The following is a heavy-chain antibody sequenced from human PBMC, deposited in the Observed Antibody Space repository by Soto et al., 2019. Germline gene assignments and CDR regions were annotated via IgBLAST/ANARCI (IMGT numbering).Heavy chain of an antibody. Sequence: EVQLLESGGGLVKPGGSLRLSCAASGFTFSSYSMNWVRHAPGKGLEWVSYISSSSSYIYDADSVKGRFTSSRDTAKNSLYLHMNSPGAEDTAVYYCAKAEFEAARARCFDYCSQGTMVTVSS. D-gene: IGHD6-6*01. V-gene: IGHV3-21*01. CDR3: AKAEFEAARARCFDY. J-gene: IGHJ4*02. CDR2: ISSSSSYI. CDR1: GFTFSSYS.